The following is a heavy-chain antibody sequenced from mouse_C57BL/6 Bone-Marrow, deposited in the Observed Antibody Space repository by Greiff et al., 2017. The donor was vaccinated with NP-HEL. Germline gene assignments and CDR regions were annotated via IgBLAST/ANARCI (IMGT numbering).Heavy chain of an antibody. CDR2: INPNNGGT. Sequence: EVQLQQSGPELVKPGASVKISCKASGYTFSDYYMNWVKQSHGKSLEWIGDINPNNGGTSYNQKFKGKATLTVDKSSSTAYMELRSLTSEDSAVYYCARGLYWGQGTTLTVSS. CDR1: GYTFSDYY. V-gene: IGHV1-26*01. D-gene: IGHD3-1*01. J-gene: IGHJ2*01. CDR3: ARGLY.